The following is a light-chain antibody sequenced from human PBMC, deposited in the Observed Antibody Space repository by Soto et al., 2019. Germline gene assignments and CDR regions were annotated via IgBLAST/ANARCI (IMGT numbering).Light chain of an antibody. CDR3: CSYAGGHTKV. Sequence: QSALTQPRSVSGSPGQSVTISCTGISSDVGGYNYVSWYQQHPGKAPKLMIYDVSKRPSGVPDRFSGSKSGNTASLTISGLQAEDEADYYCCSYAGGHTKVFGGGTQLTVL. V-gene: IGLV2-11*01. CDR1: SSDVGGYNY. J-gene: IGLJ7*01. CDR2: DVS.